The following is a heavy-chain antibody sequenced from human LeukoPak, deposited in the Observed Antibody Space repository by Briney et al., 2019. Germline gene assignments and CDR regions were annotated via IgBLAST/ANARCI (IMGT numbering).Heavy chain of an antibody. Sequence: TSETLSLTCTVSGGSISSYYWSWIRQPPGKGLEWIGYIYYSGSTNYNPSLKSRVTISVDTSKNQFSLKLSSVTAADTAVYYCARLFSGSYYVSEWGQGTLVTVSS. CDR3: ARLFSGSYYVSE. CDR1: GGSISSYY. CDR2: IYYSGST. J-gene: IGHJ4*02. D-gene: IGHD1-26*01. V-gene: IGHV4-59*08.